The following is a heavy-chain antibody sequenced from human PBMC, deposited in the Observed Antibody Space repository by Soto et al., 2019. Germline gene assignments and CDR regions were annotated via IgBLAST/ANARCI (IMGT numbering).Heavy chain of an antibody. Sequence: QVHLVQSGAEVKKPGSSVKVSCQASGSTFSSYTVSWVRQAPGQGLEWMGRIIPVLGVTNYAPKFKGRVTITADKSKXTXYXXLSSRRAGDTAVYYCARRRYSGAGCYSRYYAGMDVWGQGTTVTVSS. V-gene: IGHV1-69*02. CDR2: IIPVLGVT. J-gene: IGHJ6*02. CDR1: GSTFSSYT. CDR3: ARRRYSGAGCYSRYYAGMDV. D-gene: IGHD5-12*01.